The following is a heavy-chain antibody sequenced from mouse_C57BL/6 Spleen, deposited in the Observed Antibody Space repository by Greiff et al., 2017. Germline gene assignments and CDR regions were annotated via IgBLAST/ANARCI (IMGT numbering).Heavy chain of an antibody. J-gene: IGHJ1*03. CDR3: ARWDGYVFYWYFDV. CDR1: GYTFTSYW. CDR2: IYPGSGST. D-gene: IGHD2-2*01. Sequence: QVQLQQPGAELVKPGASVKMSCKASGYTFTSYWITWVKQRPGQGLEWIGDIYPGSGSTNYNEKFKSKATLTVDTSSSTAYMQLSSLTSEDSAVYYCARWDGYVFYWYFDVWGTGTTVTVSS. V-gene: IGHV1-55*01.